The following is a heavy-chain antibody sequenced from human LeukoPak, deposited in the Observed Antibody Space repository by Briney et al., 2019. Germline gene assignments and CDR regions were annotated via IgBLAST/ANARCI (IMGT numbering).Heavy chain of an antibody. CDR1: GFTFSSYS. V-gene: IGHV3-21*01. CDR2: ISSSSSYI. CDR3: ARAKGYSYGKNNWFDP. Sequence: PGGSLRLSCAASGFTFSSYSMNWVRQAPGKGLEWVSSISSSSSYIYYVDSVKGRFTISRDNAKNSLYLQMNSLRAEDTAVYYCARAKGYSYGKNNWFDPWGQGTLVTVSS. D-gene: IGHD5-18*01. J-gene: IGHJ5*02.